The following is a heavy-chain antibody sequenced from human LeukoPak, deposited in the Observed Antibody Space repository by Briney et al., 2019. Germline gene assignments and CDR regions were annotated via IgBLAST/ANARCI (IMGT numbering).Heavy chain of an antibody. V-gene: IGHV3-48*01. Sequence: GGSLRLSCAASGFTFSSYGMNWVRQAPGKGLEWVSYISSGSSTIYYADSVKGRFIISRDNAKNSLFLQMNSLRAESTAVYYCAREDSSGWRVWGQGTLVTVSS. CDR3: AREDSSGWRV. CDR1: GFTFSSYG. J-gene: IGHJ4*02. D-gene: IGHD6-19*01. CDR2: ISSGSSTI.